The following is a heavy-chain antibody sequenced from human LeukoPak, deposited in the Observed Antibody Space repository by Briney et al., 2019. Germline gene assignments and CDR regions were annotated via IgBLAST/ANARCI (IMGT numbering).Heavy chain of an antibody. Sequence: GGSLRLSCVASGFTFANYPMSWVRQAPGKGVEWISRISGSGGNTFYADSARGRFTISRDNSKKTLYLQINSLRAEDTAIYYCAKDKGFLELLLYYFDQWGQGTLVTVSS. CDR1: GFTFANYP. CDR2: ISGSGGNT. D-gene: IGHD3-3*01. V-gene: IGHV3-23*01. CDR3: AKDKGFLELLLYYFDQ. J-gene: IGHJ4*02.